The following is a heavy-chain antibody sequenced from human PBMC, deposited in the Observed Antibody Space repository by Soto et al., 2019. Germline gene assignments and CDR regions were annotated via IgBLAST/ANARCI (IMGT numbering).Heavy chain of an antibody. CDR3: ARELYSSGWYQTAYYYYYGMDV. CDR1: GFTFRSDA. Sequence: PGGSLRLSCAASGFTFRSDAMHWVRQAPGKGLEWVAVISYDGSNKYYADSVKGRFTISRDNSKNTLYLQMNSLRAEDTAVYYCARELYSSGWYQTAYYYYYGMDVWGQGTTVTVSS. J-gene: IGHJ6*02. D-gene: IGHD6-19*01. V-gene: IGHV3-30-3*01. CDR2: ISYDGSNK.